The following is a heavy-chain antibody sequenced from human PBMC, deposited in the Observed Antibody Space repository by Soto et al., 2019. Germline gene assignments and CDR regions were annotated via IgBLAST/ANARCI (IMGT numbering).Heavy chain of an antibody. Sequence: GASVKVSCKASGFTFTSSAVHWVRQARGQRLEWIGWIVVGSGNTNYAQKFQERVTITRDMSTSTAYMELSSLRSEDTAVYYCAADLRDYFGVVIMWGQGTLVTVSS. V-gene: IGHV1-58*01. CDR1: GFTFTSSA. CDR2: IVVGSGNT. CDR3: AADLRDYFGVVIM. J-gene: IGHJ4*02. D-gene: IGHD3-3*01.